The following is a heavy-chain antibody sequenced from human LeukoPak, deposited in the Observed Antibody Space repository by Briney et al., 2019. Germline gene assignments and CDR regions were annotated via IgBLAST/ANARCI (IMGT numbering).Heavy chain of an antibody. CDR2: MNPISGNT. Sequence: ASVKVSCKASGYTFTSYDINWVRQATGQGLEWMGWMNPISGNTGYAQKFQGRVTMTRNTSISTAYMELSSLRSEDTAVYYCASLGYCSSTSCPDNWFDPWGQGTLVTVSS. D-gene: IGHD2-2*01. V-gene: IGHV1-8*01. CDR3: ASLGYCSSTSCPDNWFDP. J-gene: IGHJ5*02. CDR1: GYTFTSYD.